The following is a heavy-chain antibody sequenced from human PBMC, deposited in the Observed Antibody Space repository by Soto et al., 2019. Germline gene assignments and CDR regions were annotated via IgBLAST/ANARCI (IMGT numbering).Heavy chain of an antibody. CDR2: VTNTGGIT. CDR1: GFTFTSYA. J-gene: IGHJ4*02. D-gene: IGHD2-15*01. V-gene: IGHV3-23*01. Sequence: EVQLLESGGGLVQPGGSLRLSCVASGFTFTSYAMTWVRQPPGKGLEWVSSVTNTGGITHYANSVKGRFTISRDNSKNTLYLQMNSLRAEDTAMYYCAKVYRSCTYTNCYSRNPPDYWGKGTLVTVSA. CDR3: AKVYRSCTYTNCYSRNPPDY.